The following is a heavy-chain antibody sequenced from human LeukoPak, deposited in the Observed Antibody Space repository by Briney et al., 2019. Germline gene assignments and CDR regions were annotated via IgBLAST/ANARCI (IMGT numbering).Heavy chain of an antibody. Sequence: SSVKASCKASGYTFTRYDMNWVRQATGQGLEWVGWMNPNSGNTGYAQKFQGRVTMTRNTSISTAYMELSSLRSEDTAVYYCARGSQFDYWGQGTLVTVSS. CDR2: MNPNSGNT. J-gene: IGHJ4*02. CDR3: ARGSQFDY. CDR1: GYTFTRYD. V-gene: IGHV1-8*01.